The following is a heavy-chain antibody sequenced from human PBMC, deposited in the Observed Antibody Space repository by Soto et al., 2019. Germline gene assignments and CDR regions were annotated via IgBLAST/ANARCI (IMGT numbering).Heavy chain of an antibody. CDR3: AKDLSLYSSSPVGPIDY. V-gene: IGHV3-23*01. D-gene: IGHD6-6*01. CDR2: ISGSGGST. Sequence: PGGSLRLSCAASGFTFSSYSMSWVRQAPGKGLEWVSVISGSGGSTYYADSVKGRFTISRENSKNTLYLQMNSLRAEDTAVYYCAKDLSLYSSSPVGPIDYWGQGTLVNVSS. CDR1: GFTFSSYS. J-gene: IGHJ4*02.